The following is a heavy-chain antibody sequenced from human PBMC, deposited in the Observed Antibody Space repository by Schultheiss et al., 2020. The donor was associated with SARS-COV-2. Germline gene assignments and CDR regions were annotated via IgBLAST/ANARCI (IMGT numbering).Heavy chain of an antibody. V-gene: IGHV3-30*04. CDR1: GFRFSDYA. J-gene: IGHJ6*04. D-gene: IGHD2-2*01. CDR2: TSYDGRDS. Sequence: GGSLRLSCTVSGFRFSDYAMHWVSQGPGEGLEWLASTSYDGRDSHYANSVKGRFTISRDNSKNTLYLQMSSLRAEDTAVYYCAKGIGPKVVPMDVWGKGTTVTVSS. CDR3: AKGIGPKVVPMDV.